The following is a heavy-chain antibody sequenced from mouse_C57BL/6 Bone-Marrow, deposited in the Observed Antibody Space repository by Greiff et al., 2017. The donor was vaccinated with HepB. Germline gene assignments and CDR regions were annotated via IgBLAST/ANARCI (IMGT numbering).Heavy chain of an antibody. D-gene: IGHD1-1*01. Sequence: EVQLVESEGGLVQPGSSMKLSCTASGFTFSDYYMAWVRQVPEKGLEWVANINYDGSSTYYLDSLKSRFIISRDNAKNILYLQMSSLKSEDTATYYCARDRGRRGSSYDWFAYWGQGTLVTVSA. CDR3: ARDRGRRGSSYDWFAY. V-gene: IGHV5-16*01. CDR1: GFTFSDYY. CDR2: INYDGSST. J-gene: IGHJ3*01.